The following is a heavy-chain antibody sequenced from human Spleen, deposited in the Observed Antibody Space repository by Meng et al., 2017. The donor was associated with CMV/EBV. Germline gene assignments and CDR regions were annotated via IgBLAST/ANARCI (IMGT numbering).Heavy chain of an antibody. CDR1: GGSIRSYY. CDR2: IYHSGST. V-gene: IGHV4-59*01. Sequence: SETLSLTFTVSGGSIRSYYWSWIRQPPGKGLEWIGYIYHSGSTNYKNSLKSRVTIPEDTSKNQVSLKLSSVSAADTAVYYCATTYSSGYKTVAFDIWGQGTMVTVSS. CDR3: ATTYSSGYKTVAFDI. J-gene: IGHJ3*02. D-gene: IGHD3-22*01.